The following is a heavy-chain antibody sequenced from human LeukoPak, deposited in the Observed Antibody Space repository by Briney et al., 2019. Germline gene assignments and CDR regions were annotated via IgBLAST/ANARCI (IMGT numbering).Heavy chain of an antibody. CDR2: IRWDGGRI. V-gene: IGHV3-9*03. Sequence: GGSLRLSCAASGFTFDDYAMHWVRQAPGKGLEWVSDIRWDGGRIGYADSVKGRFTISRDNAKNSLYLQMNSLRAEDMALYYCAKQLAVVVPAAITTGYYGMDVWGQGNTVIVSS. CDR3: AKQLAVVVPAAITTGYYGMDV. CDR1: GFTFDDYA. J-gene: IGHJ6*02. D-gene: IGHD2-2*02.